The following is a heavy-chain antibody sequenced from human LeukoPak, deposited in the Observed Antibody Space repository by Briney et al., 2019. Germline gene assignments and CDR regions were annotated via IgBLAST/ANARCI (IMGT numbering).Heavy chain of an antibody. CDR3: ARRGNWNYFDY. CDR1: GGSISSSSYY. CDR2: IYYSGST. D-gene: IGHD1-1*01. V-gene: IGHV4-39*01. Sequence: SETLSLTCTVSGGSISSSSYYWGWIRQPPGRGLEWIGSIYYSGSTYYNPSLKSRVTISVDTSKNQFSLKLSSVTAADTAVYYCARRGNWNYFDYWGQGTLVTVSP. J-gene: IGHJ4*02.